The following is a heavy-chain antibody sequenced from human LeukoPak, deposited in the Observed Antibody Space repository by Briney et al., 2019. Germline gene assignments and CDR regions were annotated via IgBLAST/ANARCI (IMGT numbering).Heavy chain of an antibody. CDR3: ARDTEGPRDFYYSYGMDV. J-gene: IGHJ6*04. CDR1: LGSLRRGGYN. CDR2: IYYSGST. V-gene: IGHV4-31*03. Sequence: SGTLSLTCTVSLGSLRRGGYNWSCIPPHPGKGLEGIRYIYYSGSTYYNPSLKSRVTISEDTSKNQSSLKLSSVTAGDTAVYYCARDTEGPRDFYYSYGMDVWGKGTTVTVSS.